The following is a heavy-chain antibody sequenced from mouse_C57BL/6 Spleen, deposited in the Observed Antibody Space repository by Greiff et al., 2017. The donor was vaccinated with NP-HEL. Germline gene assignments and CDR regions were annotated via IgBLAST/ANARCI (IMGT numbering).Heavy chain of an antibody. V-gene: IGHV1-26*01. CDR1: GYTFTDYY. J-gene: IGHJ2*01. Sequence: VQLQQSGPELVKPGASVKISCKASGYTFTDYYMNWVKQSHGKSLEWIGDINPNNGGTSYNQKFKGKATLTVDKSSSTAYMELRSLTSEDSAVYYCASHYGSGADYWGQGTTLTVSS. CDR2: INPNNGGT. CDR3: ASHYGSGADY. D-gene: IGHD1-1*01.